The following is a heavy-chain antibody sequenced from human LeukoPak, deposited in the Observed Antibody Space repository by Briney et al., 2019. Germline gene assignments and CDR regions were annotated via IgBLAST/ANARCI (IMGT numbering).Heavy chain of an antibody. CDR3: ARGRGYDYVWGSYRSRYFDY. Sequence: SETLSLTCAVYGGSFSGYYWSWIRQPPGKGLEWIGEINHSGSTNYNPSLKSRVTISVDTSKNQFSLKPSSVTAADTAVYYCARGRGYDYVWGSYRSRYFDYWGQGTLVTVSS. V-gene: IGHV4-34*01. D-gene: IGHD3-16*02. J-gene: IGHJ4*02. CDR1: GGSFSGYY. CDR2: INHSGST.